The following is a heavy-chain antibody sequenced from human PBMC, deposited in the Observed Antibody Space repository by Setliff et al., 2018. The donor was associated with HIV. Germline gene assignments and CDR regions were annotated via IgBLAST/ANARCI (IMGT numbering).Heavy chain of an antibody. CDR1: GNSTSSYY. D-gene: IGHD2-15*01. CDR3: AREAHGSRNRWPYYFEF. V-gene: IGHV4-59*01. J-gene: IGHJ4*02. Sequence: SATLTLTCTVSGNSTSSYYWTWIRQSPARGLEWIGYIYYTGATNYNPSLKSRLTISLDTSNRQFSLILNSVTAADTAVYYCAREAHGSRNRWPYYFEFWGQGMLVTVSS. CDR2: IYYTGAT.